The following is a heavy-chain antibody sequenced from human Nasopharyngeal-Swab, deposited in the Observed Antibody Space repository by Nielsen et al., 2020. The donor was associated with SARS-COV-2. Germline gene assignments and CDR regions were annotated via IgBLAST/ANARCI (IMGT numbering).Heavy chain of an antibody. Sequence: GGSLRLSCAASGFTFSDSYMSWIRQAPGEGLEWVSYIGPTGATMYYADSVRGRFAILRDNARNTLYLEMNGLTAEDAAVYYCAREVEKWPNGRAFDIWGQGAMVTVSS. CDR1: GFTFSDSY. D-gene: IGHD6-19*01. J-gene: IGHJ3*02. CDR3: AREVEKWPNGRAFDI. CDR2: IGPTGATM. V-gene: IGHV3-11*01.